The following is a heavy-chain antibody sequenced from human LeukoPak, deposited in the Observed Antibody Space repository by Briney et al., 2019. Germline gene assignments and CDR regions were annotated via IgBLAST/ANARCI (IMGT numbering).Heavy chain of an antibody. Sequence: KPSETLSLTCAVSGYSISSGYYWGWIRQPPGKGLEWIGSIYHSGSTYYNPSLKSRVTISVDTSKNQFSLKLSSVTAADTAVYYCARQTAEDCSSTSCYIRNWFVPWGQGTLVTVSS. CDR2: IYHSGST. D-gene: IGHD2-2*02. CDR1: GYSISSGYY. CDR3: ARQTAEDCSSTSCYIRNWFVP. V-gene: IGHV4-38-2*01. J-gene: IGHJ5*02.